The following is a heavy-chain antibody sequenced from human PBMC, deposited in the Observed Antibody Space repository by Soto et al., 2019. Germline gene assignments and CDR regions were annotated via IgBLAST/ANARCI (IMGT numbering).Heavy chain of an antibody. CDR3: ARTYDGSGPNSGGYSFDI. Sequence: SETLSLTCSVSGDSISRSSHYWGWIRQPPGKGLEWIAYIYYSVTSYNPSLKSRVSISLDTSKNQFSLKLSSVTAADTAVYYCARTYDGSGPNSGGYSFDIWGQGTMVT. V-gene: IGHV4-61*05. D-gene: IGHD3-22*01. J-gene: IGHJ3*02. CDR1: GDSISRSSHY. CDR2: IYYSVT.